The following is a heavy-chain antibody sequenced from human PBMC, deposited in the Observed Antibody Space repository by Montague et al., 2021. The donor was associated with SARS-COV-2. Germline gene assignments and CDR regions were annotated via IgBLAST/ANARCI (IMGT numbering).Heavy chain of an antibody. V-gene: IGHV4-39*01. CDR2: IYYSGXT. J-gene: IGHJ6*02. D-gene: IGHD3-9*01. CDR3: ARQVTGRYFDWILYGMDV. Sequence: SETLSLTCTVSGGSISSSSYYWGWIRQPPRKGLEWIGSIYYSGXTXYXXXXKXRVTISVDTSKNQFPLKLSSVTAADTAVYYCARQVTGRYFDWILYGMDVWGQGTTVTVSS. CDR1: GGSISSSSYY.